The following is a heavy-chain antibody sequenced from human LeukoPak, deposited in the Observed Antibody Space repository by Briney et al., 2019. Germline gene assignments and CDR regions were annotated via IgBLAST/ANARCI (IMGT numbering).Heavy chain of an antibody. J-gene: IGHJ4*02. CDR3: ARLLVRVSGRDY. V-gene: IGHV4-34*01. D-gene: IGHD2-15*01. CDR1: GGSFSGYY. Sequence: SETLSLTCAVYGGSFSGYYWSWIRQPPGKGLEWIGEINHSGSTNYNPSLKSRVTISVDMSKNQFSLKLSSVTAADTAVYYCARLLVRVSGRDYWGQGTLVTVSS. CDR2: INHSGST.